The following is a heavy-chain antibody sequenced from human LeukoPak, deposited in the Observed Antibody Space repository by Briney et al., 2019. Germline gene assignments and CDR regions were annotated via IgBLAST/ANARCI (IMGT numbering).Heavy chain of an antibody. CDR3: AKDEVPGIAVAKGAFDI. CDR2: TSYDGSNK. Sequence: GGSLRLSCAASGFTFSSYGMHWVRQAPGKGLGWVAVTSYDGSNKYYADSVKGRFTISRDNSKNTLYLQMNSLRAEDTAVYYCAKDEVPGIAVAKGAFDIWGQGTMVTVSS. CDR1: GFTFSSYG. D-gene: IGHD6-19*01. J-gene: IGHJ3*02. V-gene: IGHV3-30*18.